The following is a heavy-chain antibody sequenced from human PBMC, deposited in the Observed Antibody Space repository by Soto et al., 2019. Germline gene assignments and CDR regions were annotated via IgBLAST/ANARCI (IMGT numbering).Heavy chain of an antibody. V-gene: IGHV4-34*01. CDR2: INHSGST. J-gene: IGHJ4*02. Sequence: QVQLQQWGAGLLKPSETLSLTCAVYGGSFSGYYWSWIRQPPGKGLEWIGEINHSGSTNYNPSLKSRVTISVDTSKNQFSLKLSSVTAADTAVYYCARGDYIWGSYRLRYFDYWGQGTLVTVSS. CDR1: GGSFSGYY. CDR3: ARGDYIWGSYRLRYFDY. D-gene: IGHD3-16*02.